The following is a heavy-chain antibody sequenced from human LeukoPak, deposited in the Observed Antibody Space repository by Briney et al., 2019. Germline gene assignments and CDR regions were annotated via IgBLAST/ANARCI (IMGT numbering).Heavy chain of an antibody. CDR3: ASHPYCGGDCYNDY. J-gene: IGHJ4*02. CDR2: ISYDGTNK. CDR1: GFTFSNYG. D-gene: IGHD2-21*02. V-gene: IGHV3-30*03. Sequence: QPGGSLRLSCAASGFTFSNYGMHWVRQAPGKGLEWVAVISYDGTNKYYADSVKGRFTLSRDNSKNTLYLQMNSLRAEDTAVYFCASHPYCGGDCYNDYWGQGTLVTVSS.